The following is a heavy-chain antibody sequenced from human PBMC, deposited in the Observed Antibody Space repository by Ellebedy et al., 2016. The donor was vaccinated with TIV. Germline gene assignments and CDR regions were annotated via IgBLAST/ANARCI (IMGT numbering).Heavy chain of an antibody. Sequence: AASVKVSCQASGYTFISYTMHWVRQAHGQRLEWMGWINAGNGNTKYSQKFQGRVTITRDTSASTAYMELSSLRSEDTAVYYCARDACRTFSGGRCYSHYYGMDVWGQGTTVTVSS. V-gene: IGHV1-3*01. CDR3: ARDACRTFSGGRCYSHYYGMDV. D-gene: IGHD2-15*01. CDR1: GYTFISYT. J-gene: IGHJ6*02. CDR2: INAGNGNT.